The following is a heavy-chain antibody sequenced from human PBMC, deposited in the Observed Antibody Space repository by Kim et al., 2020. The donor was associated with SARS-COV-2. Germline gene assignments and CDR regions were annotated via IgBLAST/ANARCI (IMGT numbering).Heavy chain of an antibody. Sequence: ASVKVSCKASGYTFTTYGVTWVRQAPGQGLEWMGWNSAYKGYTSFAQNFQDRVTMTTDTSTSTAYMELRSLRSDDTAVYYCVTTNSGFGFDYWGQGTLVTVSS. CDR3: VTTNSGFGFDY. V-gene: IGHV1-18*01. CDR1: GYTFTTYG. D-gene: IGHD5-12*01. J-gene: IGHJ4*02. CDR2: NSAYKGYT.